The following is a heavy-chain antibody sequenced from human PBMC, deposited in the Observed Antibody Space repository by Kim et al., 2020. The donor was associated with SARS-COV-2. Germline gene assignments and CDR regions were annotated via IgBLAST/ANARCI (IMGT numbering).Heavy chain of an antibody. CDR2: ISSSSSYT. D-gene: IGHD3-9*01. Sequence: GGSLRLSCAASGFTFSDYYMSWIRQAPGKGLEWVSYISSSSSYTNYADSVKGRFTISRDNAKNSLYLQMNSLRAEDTAVYYCARDPQDITIFSLPGAVAGYFDLWGRGTLVTVSS. J-gene: IGHJ2*01. V-gene: IGHV3-11*05. CDR3: ARDPQDITIFSLPGAVAGYFDL. CDR1: GFTFSDYY.